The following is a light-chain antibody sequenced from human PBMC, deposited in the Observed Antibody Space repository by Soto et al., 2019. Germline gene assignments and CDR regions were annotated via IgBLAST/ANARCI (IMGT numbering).Light chain of an antibody. CDR3: QHRTIWPPGVS. CDR1: QSISSY. J-gene: IGKJ3*01. V-gene: IGKV3-11*01. CDR2: DAS. Sequence: EVVLTQSPATLSLSPGERATLSCRASQSISSYLAWFQQKPGQAPRLLIYDASNRATGIPARFSGSGSGTDFTLPISSLEPEDFAVYYCQHRTIWPPGVSFGPGTTVDIK.